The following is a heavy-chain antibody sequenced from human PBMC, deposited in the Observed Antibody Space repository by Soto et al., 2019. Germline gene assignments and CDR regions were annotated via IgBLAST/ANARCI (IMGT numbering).Heavy chain of an antibody. CDR1: GGSISSGGYY. CDR2: IYYSGST. CDR3: ARDVGYADDY. V-gene: IGHV4-31*03. Sequence: SETLSLTCTVSGGSISSGGYYWSWICQHPGKGLEWIGYIYYSGSTYYNPSLKSRVTISVDTSKNQFSLKLSSVTAADTAVYYCARDVGYADDYWGQGTLVTVSS. D-gene: IGHD5-12*01. J-gene: IGHJ4*02.